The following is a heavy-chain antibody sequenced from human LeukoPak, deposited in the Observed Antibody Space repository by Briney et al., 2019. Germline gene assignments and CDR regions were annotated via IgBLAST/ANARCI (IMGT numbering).Heavy chain of an antibody. CDR3: SRGGFRFLSGQYTRGNWFDP. J-gene: IGHJ5*02. CDR1: GGAFSGYY. D-gene: IGHD3-3*01. Sequence: SETLSLTCDVYGGAFSGYYWSWIRQPPGKGLEWIGEISNTGSTNHNPSLKSRVTISVDTSKKQFSLNLTSLAAADTAVYFCSRGGFRFLSGQYTRGNWFDPWGQGTVVTVSS. V-gene: IGHV4-34*01. CDR2: ISNTGST.